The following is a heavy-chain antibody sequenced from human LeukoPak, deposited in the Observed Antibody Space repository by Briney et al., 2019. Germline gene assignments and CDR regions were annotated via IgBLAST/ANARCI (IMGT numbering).Heavy chain of an antibody. D-gene: IGHD6-13*01. J-gene: IGHJ5*02. V-gene: IGHV4-34*01. CDR2: INHSGST. Sequence: SETLSLTCTVSGGSISSYYWSWIRQPPGKGLEWIGEINHSGSTNYNPSLKSRVTISVDTSKNQFSLKLSSVTAADTAVYYCAREGHRSSSWYRSHWFDPWGQGTLVTVSS. CDR3: AREGHRSSSWYRSHWFDP. CDR1: GGSISSYY.